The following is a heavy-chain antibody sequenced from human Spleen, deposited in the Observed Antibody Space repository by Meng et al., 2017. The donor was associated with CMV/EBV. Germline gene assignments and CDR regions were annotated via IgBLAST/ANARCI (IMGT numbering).Heavy chain of an antibody. CDR1: GGSIRSGDSS. V-gene: IGHV4-30-4*08. D-gene: IGHD3-10*01. CDR2: IYYSGST. J-gene: IGHJ5*02. CDR3: ARVLYYGSGSYTP. Sequence: SGGSIRSGDSSWSWIRQPPGKGLEWIGYIYYSGSTYYNPSLKSRVTISVDTSKNQFSLKLSSVTAADTAVYYCARVLYYGSGSYTPWGQGTLVTVSS.